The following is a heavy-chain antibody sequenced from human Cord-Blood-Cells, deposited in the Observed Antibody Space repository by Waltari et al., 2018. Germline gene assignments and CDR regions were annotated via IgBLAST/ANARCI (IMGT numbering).Heavy chain of an antibody. Sequence: EVQLVESGGGLVTPGGSLRLSCAASGFTFSSYSMNWVRQAPGKGLEWFSSISSSSSYKYDADSVKGRFTIARDNAKNSLYLQMNSLRAEDTAVYYCARDGDWGQGTLVTVSS. CDR3: ARDGD. V-gene: IGHV3-21*01. CDR1: GFTFSSYS. CDR2: ISSSSSYK. J-gene: IGHJ4*02.